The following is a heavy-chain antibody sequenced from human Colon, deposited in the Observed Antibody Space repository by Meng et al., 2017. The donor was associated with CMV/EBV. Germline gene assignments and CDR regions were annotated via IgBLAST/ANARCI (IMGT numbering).Heavy chain of an antibody. D-gene: IGHD2-15*01. CDR1: RYTFPDYF. CDR2: INPNNGGT. V-gene: IGHV1-2*02. J-gene: IGHJ4*03. Sequence: SVTVSCKTSRYTFPDYFIHWVRRAPGQGPEWVGWINPNNGGTNYARRFQGRVTMTRDTSINTVYLELSSLTSGDTAVYFCAKNLSAATQPAELPSGDHLDSWGHGTLVTVSS. CDR3: AKNLSAATQPAELPSGDHLDS.